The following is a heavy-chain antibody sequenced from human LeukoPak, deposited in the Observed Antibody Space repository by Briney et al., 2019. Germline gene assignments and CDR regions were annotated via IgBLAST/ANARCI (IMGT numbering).Heavy chain of an antibody. CDR3: ATIVAAATNDAFDL. J-gene: IGHJ3*01. D-gene: IGHD1-26*01. V-gene: IGHV1-69*02. CDR2: IVPSVDIA. CDR1: GGTFRRYT. Sequence: SVKVSCKASGGTFRRYTIIWVRQAPGQGLEWMGRIVPSVDIANYARKFQGRVTIIADKSTSTAYMDLSSLRSEDTAVYYCATIVAAATNDAFDLWGQGTMVTVSS.